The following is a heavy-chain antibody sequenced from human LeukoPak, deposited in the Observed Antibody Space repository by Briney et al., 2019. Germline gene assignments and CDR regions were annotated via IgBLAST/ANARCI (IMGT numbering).Heavy chain of an antibody. J-gene: IGHJ4*02. CDR1: GFTVTTSY. D-gene: IGHD3-10*01. Sequence: GGSLRLSCAASGFTVTTSYINWVRQAPGKGLEWVANINQDGTEKYYVDSVKGRFTISRDYAKNSLYLQMNSLRVEDTAVYYCAKVAKYYYGPETYYFFEQWGQGTPVTASP. CDR3: AKVAKYYYGPETYYFFEQ. CDR2: INQDGTEK. V-gene: IGHV3-7*01.